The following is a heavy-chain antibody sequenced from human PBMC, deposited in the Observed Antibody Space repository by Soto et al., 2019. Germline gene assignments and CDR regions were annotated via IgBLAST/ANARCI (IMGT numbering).Heavy chain of an antibody. Sequence: SETLSLTCAVSGGSISSTNWWTWVRQPPGKGLEWIGEIYHSGSTNYNPSPKSRVTISVDKSKNQFSLQLSSMTAADTAVYYCATAKLLLPWLFDYWGQGTLVTVSS. J-gene: IGHJ4*02. D-gene: IGHD2-15*01. V-gene: IGHV4-4*02. CDR3: ATAKLLLPWLFDY. CDR2: IYHSGST. CDR1: GGSISSTNW.